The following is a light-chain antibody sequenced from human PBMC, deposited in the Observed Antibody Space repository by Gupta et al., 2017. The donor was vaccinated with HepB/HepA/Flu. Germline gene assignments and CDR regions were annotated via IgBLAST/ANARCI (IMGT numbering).Light chain of an antibody. V-gene: IGLV2-11*01. J-gene: IGLJ1*01. CDR2: DVT. CDR3: CSNAGSYTYV. Sequence: QSALTQPRSVSGSPGQSFTISCTGTDTGIGYYNYVSWYKHHTGKAPKLVISDVTDRAAGVPDRFSGSKSGNTASLTISELQADDEADYYCCSNAGSYTYVFGTGSKVTVL. CDR1: DTGIGYYNY.